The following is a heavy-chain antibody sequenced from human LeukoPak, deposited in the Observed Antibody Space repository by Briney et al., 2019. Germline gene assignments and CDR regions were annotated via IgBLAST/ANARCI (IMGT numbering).Heavy chain of an antibody. CDR1: GGSISSYY. V-gene: IGHV4-59*08. CDR2: ISYSGST. CDR3: ASQVSSSWAYGMDV. J-gene: IGHJ6*02. D-gene: IGHD6-13*01. Sequence: SETLSLTCTVSGGSISSYYWSWIRQPPGQGLEWIGYISYSGSTNYNPSLKSRVTISVDTSKNQFSLKLSSVTAADTAVYYCASQVSSSWAYGMDVWGQGTTVTVSS.